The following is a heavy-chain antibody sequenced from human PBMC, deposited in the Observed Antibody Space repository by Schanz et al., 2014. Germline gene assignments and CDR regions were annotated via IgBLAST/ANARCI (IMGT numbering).Heavy chain of an antibody. CDR3: ASSGAGYSSSWGFDS. D-gene: IGHD6-13*01. CDR1: GGTFSTYP. V-gene: IGHV1-69*02. CDR2: IIPSLGLA. Sequence: QVQLVQSGAEVKKPGSSMKVSCKASGGTFSTYPINWLRQAPGQGLEWMGRIIPSLGLAKYEQKFQDKVTTTASNSTFTAYMDVMSLRSEDTTVYYCASSGAGYSSSWGFDSWGQGSLVIVSS. J-gene: IGHJ4*02.